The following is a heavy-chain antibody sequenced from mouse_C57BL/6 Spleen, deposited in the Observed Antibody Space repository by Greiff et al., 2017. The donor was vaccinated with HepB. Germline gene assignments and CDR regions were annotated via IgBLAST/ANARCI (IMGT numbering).Heavy chain of an antibody. J-gene: IGHJ1*03. Sequence: QVQLQQSGPELVKPGASVKISCKASGYAFSSSWMNWVKQRPGKGLEWIGRIYPGDGDTNYNGKFKGKATLTADKSSSTAYMQLSSLTSEDSAVYSCARGGYSSSAYWDFEGWGTGGTVTASS. CDR1: GYAFSSSW. D-gene: IGHD1-1*01. V-gene: IGHV1-82*01. CDR3: ARGGYSSSAYWDFEG. CDR2: IYPGDGDT.